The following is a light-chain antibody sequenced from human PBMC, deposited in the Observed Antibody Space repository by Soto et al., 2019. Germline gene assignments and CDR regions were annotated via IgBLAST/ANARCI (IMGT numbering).Light chain of an antibody. CDR2: GAS. Sequence: DIVLTQSPATLPLSPGERATLSCRASQSVSSRYLAWYQQKPGQAPRLLIYGASNRATGIPDRFSGSGSGTDFTLTISRLEPEDFAVYYCQQYGSSGTFGQGTKVDIK. CDR1: QSVSSRY. V-gene: IGKV3-20*01. CDR3: QQYGSSGT. J-gene: IGKJ1*01.